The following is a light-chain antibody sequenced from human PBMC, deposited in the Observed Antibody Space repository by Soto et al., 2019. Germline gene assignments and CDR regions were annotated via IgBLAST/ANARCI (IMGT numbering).Light chain of an antibody. Sequence: DIPMTQCPSSVCGSXGDRVTISCRSRPSISSCLHRYQQIPGXAANIXINNASSLQSEVTSRFSGSGCGKEFTLTITMLQPDDLGVYYCQQYKSSSTFGQGTKVDIK. CDR2: NAS. J-gene: IGKJ1*01. CDR3: QQYKSSST. V-gene: IGKV1-5*03. CDR1: PSISSC.